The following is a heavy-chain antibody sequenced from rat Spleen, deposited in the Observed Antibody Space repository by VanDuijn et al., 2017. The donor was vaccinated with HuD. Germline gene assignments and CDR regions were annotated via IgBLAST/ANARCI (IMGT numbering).Heavy chain of an antibody. Sequence: EVQLVESGGGLVQPGRSLKLSCVASGFTFNNYWMTWVRQAPKKGLEWVATISDDGTNTYFRDSVKGRFTISRDNAKSSLYLQMDSLRSEDTATYYCARQWDYWGQGVMVTVSS. J-gene: IGHJ2*01. CDR1: GFTFNNYW. CDR3: ARQWDY. V-gene: IGHV5-29*01. CDR2: ISDDGTNT.